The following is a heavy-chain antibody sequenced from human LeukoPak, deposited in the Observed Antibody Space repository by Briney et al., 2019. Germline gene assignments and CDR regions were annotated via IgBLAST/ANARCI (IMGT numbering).Heavy chain of an antibody. CDR1: GFTFSTSD. Sequence: PGGSLRLSCAASGFTFSTSDMHWVRQAPGKGLEWVALISYDGTNRYYADSVKGRFTISRDNSKNTLYLQMNSLRAGDTAVYYCASARALYGYSGYDEPYFDYWGQGTLVTVSS. V-gene: IGHV3-30*03. J-gene: IGHJ4*02. D-gene: IGHD5-12*01. CDR2: ISYDGTNR. CDR3: ASARALYGYSGYDEPYFDY.